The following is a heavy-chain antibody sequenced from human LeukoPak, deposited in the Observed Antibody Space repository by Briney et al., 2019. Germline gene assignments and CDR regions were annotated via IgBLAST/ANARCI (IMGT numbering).Heavy chain of an antibody. CDR3: AKEVDCPSDCLFFHS. V-gene: IGHV3-43*01. CDR2: INRRGHT. CDR1: GFTFDRFT. Sequence: GGSLRLSCAASGFTFDRFTIHWVRHTPGKGLEWVSLINRRGHTFYADSVKGRFTISRDNSRNSVFLQMNSLRPEDTALYHCAKEVDCPSDCLFFHSWGQGTLVTVSS. D-gene: IGHD2-21*02. J-gene: IGHJ4*02.